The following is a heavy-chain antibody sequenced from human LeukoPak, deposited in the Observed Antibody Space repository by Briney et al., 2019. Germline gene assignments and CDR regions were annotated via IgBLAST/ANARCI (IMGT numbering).Heavy chain of an antibody. V-gene: IGHV1-2*02. CDR3: ARDRERYRIYYYSMDV. CDR2: INPNSGGT. J-gene: IGHJ6*03. CDR1: GYTFTAYY. D-gene: IGHD2-15*01. Sequence: ASVKVSCKASGYTFTAYYMHWVRQAPGQGLEWMGWINPNSGGTNYAQKFQGRVTMTRDKSISTAYMELSGLISDDTAVYFCARDRERYRIYYYSMDVWGIGTTVTVSS.